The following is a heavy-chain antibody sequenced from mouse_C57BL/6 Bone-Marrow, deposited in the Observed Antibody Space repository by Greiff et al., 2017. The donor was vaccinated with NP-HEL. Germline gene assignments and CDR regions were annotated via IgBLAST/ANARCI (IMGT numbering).Heavy chain of an antibody. CDR2: INPNNGGT. D-gene: IGHD1-1*01. CDR3: ARTIYYGSSYVYAMDY. Sequence: EVQLQQSGPELVKPGASVKISCKASGYTFTDYYMNWVKQSHGKSLEWIGDINPNNGGTSYNQKFKGKATLTVDKSSSTAYMELRSLTSEDSAVYYCARTIYYGSSYVYAMDYWGQGTSVTVSS. CDR1: GYTFTDYY. V-gene: IGHV1-26*01. J-gene: IGHJ4*01.